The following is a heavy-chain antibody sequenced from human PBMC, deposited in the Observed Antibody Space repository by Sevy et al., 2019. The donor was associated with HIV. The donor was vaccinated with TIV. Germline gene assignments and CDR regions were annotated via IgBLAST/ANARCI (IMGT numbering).Heavy chain of an antibody. CDR1: GFNVRDYY. D-gene: IGHD2-2*01. V-gene: IGHV3-11*01. Sequence: GGSLRLSCTASGFNVRDYYMTWIRQSPGKAPRWVSCITTSGTRYNEGSARGRYPISRYNAKNSLLLQMDSLTADDTAVYYCVTPPPFWRSTSCPFTAFDVWGQGTMVTVSS. CDR2: ITTSGTR. J-gene: IGHJ3*01. CDR3: VTPPPFWRSTSCPFTAFDV.